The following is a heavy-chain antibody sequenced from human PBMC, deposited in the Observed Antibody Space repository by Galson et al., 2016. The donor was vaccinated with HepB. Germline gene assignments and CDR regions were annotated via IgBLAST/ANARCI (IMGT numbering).Heavy chain of an antibody. CDR3: ARDPPYSVKGREFYFDL. J-gene: IGHJ2*01. V-gene: IGHV4-61*02. CDR1: GGSLSSASHY. D-gene: IGHD3-10*01. Sequence: TLSLTCTVSGGSLSSASHYWSWIRQPAGKGLEWIGRIYTSGRTDYNPSLKSRVIISGDTSKNHFSLNLSSVTAADTAVYCCARDPPYSVKGREFYFDLWGRGTLVAVSS. CDR2: IYTSGRT.